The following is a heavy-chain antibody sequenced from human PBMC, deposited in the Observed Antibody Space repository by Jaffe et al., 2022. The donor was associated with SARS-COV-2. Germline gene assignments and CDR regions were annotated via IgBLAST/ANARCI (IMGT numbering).Heavy chain of an antibody. V-gene: IGHV1-8*01. CDR3: ARGAGSEGRDWFDP. J-gene: IGHJ5*02. CDR1: GYTFISHD. D-gene: IGHD2-15*01. Sequence: QVQLVQSGAEVRKPGASVKVSCKASGYTFISHDVNWVRQATGQGLEWMGWMNSNTGNTGYAQKFQGRVTMTRDTSISTAYMELSRLTSDDTAVYYCARGAGSEGRDWFDPWGQGTLVTVSS. CDR2: MNSNTGNT.